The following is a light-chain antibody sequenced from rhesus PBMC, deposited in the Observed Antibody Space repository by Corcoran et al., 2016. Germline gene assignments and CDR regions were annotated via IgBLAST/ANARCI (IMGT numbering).Light chain of an antibody. V-gene: IGKV1-22*01. J-gene: IGKJ4*01. CDR3: LHYSSTPLT. CDR1: QSISSW. Sequence: DIQMTQSPSSLSASLGDTVTITCRASQSISSWLDWYQQKPGKAPKLLIYKASSLQGGVPSRFSGSGSRTDFTLTIRSLQPEDFATYYCLHYSSTPLTFGGGTKVELK. CDR2: KAS.